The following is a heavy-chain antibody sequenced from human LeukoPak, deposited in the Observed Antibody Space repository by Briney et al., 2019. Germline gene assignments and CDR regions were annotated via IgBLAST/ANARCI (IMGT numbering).Heavy chain of an antibody. Sequence: SETLSLTCTVSGGSISGYYWSWIRQPPGKGLQFIGYIHYTGSTNYNPYLESRVTLSVDTSKNQFSLKLRSVTAADTAVYYCARLSKDTVVLPAAMAHYFDYWGQGTLVTVSS. V-gene: IGHV4-59*08. J-gene: IGHJ4*02. CDR2: IHYTGST. D-gene: IGHD2-2*01. CDR3: ARLSKDTVVLPAAMAHYFDY. CDR1: GGSISGYY.